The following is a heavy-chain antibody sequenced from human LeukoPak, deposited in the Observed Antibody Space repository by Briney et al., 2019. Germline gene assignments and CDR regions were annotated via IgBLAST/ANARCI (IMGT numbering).Heavy chain of an antibody. Sequence: ASVKVSCKASGYTFTGYYMHWVRQAPGQGLEWRGWINPNSGGTNYAQKFQGRVTMTRDTSISTAYMELSRLRSDDTAVYYCARVPGYSSSWYVGAFDIWGQGTMVTVSS. CDR3: ARVPGYSSSWYVGAFDI. CDR1: GYTFTGYY. CDR2: INPNSGGT. V-gene: IGHV1-2*02. J-gene: IGHJ3*02. D-gene: IGHD6-13*01.